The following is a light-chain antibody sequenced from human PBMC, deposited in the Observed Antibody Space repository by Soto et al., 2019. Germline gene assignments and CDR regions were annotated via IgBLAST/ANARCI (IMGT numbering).Light chain of an antibody. Sequence: QSALTQPASVSGSPGQSITISCTGTSSDVGGYNYVSWYQQHPGKAPKRMIYDVSNRPSGVSNRFSGSKSGNTASLTISVLQAEDEADYYCSSYTSGSTLVVFGGGTKLTVL. CDR1: SSDVGGYNY. CDR2: DVS. J-gene: IGLJ2*01. CDR3: SSYTSGSTLVV. V-gene: IGLV2-14*01.